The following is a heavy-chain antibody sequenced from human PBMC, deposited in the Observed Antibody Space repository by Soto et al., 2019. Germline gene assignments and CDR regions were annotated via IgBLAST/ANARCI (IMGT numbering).Heavy chain of an antibody. V-gene: IGHV6-1*01. CDR2: TYYRSKWYN. CDR3: ATMGVDSGSGWFFDI. Sequence: SQTLSLPCAISGDSVSSNSAAWNWIRQSPSRGLEWLGRTYYRSKWYNDYAVSVKSRITINPDTSKNQFSLQLNSVTPEDTAVYYCATMGVDSGSGWFFDIWGRGTMVTVSS. CDR1: GDSVSSNSAA. D-gene: IGHD6-19*01. J-gene: IGHJ3*02.